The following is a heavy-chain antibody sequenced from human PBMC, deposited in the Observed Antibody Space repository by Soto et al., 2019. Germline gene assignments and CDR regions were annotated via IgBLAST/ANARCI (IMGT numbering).Heavy chain of an antibody. J-gene: IGHJ5*02. CDR3: ARRSVIYNWFDP. CDR1: GFTFSNYW. V-gene: IGHV3-7*01. CDR2: IKEDGSEK. Sequence: EVQLLESGGGLVQPGGSLRLSCAASGFTFSNYWMSWVRQAPGRGLEWVANIKEDGSEKYFVDSVKGRFTISRDNAKNSLYLRMNSLRAEDTAVYYCARRSVIYNWFDPWGQGTLVTVSS.